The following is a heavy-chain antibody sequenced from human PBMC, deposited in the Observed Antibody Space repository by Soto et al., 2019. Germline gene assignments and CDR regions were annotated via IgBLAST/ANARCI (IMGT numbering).Heavy chain of an antibody. CDR1: GFTLSGYA. CDR2: ISGSGGST. D-gene: IGHD3-10*01. J-gene: IGHJ6*02. CDR3: AKDQGYFGSGALGMDV. V-gene: IGHV3-23*01. Sequence: PGGSLRLSCAASGFTLSGYAMDWVRQPPGKGLGWVSTISGSGGSTYYADSVKGRFTISRDNSKNTLYLQMNSLRAEDTAVFYCAKDQGYFGSGALGMDVWGQGTTVTVSS.